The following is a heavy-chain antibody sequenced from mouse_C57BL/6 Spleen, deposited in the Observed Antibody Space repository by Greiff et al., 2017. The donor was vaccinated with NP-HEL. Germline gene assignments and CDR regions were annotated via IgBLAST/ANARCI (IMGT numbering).Heavy chain of an antibody. J-gene: IGHJ4*01. D-gene: IGHD4-1*01. CDR1: GFSLTSYG. V-gene: IGHV2-2*01. CDR2: IWSGGST. CDR3: ARKEWDDGELGYYAMDY. Sequence: QVQLQQSGPGLVQPSQSLSITCTVSGFSLTSYGVHWVRQSPGKGLEWLGVIWSGGSTDYNAAFISRLSISKDNSKSQVFFKMNSLQADDTAIYYCARKEWDDGELGYYAMDYWGQGTSVTVSS.